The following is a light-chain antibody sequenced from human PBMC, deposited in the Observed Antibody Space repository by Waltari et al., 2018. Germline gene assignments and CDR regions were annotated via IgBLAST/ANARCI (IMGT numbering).Light chain of an antibody. V-gene: IGKV4-1*01. CDR1: QSLFYSSNNRNY. CDR3: HQYYSSRWT. Sequence: DIVMTQSPDSLPVSLGERATINCKSNQSLFYSSNNRNYLAWYQQKPGQPPKMIIYWASTRKSGVPDRFHGSGSQTDFTLTISGLQAEDVAVYYGHQYYSSRWTFGQGTKVEIK. J-gene: IGKJ1*01. CDR2: WAS.